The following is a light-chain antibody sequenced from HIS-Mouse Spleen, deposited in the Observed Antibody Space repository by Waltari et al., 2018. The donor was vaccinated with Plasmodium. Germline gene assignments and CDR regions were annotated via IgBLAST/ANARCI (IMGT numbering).Light chain of an antibody. J-gene: IGKJ3*01. CDR1: QSVSSN. Sequence: EIVMTQSPATLSVSPGERATLSCRASQSVSSNLAWYQQKPGQAPGLLIYGASTRATGIPARFSSSGSGTEFTLTISSLQSEDFAVYYCQQYNNWSFTFGPGTKVDIK. V-gene: IGKV3-15*01. CDR2: GAS. CDR3: QQYNNWSFT.